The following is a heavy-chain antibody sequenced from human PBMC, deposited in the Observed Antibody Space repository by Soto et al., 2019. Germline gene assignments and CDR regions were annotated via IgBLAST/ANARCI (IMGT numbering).Heavy chain of an antibody. CDR1: GFAFRSYT. CDR3: ASATVVAATFDF. V-gene: IGHV3-21*01. CDR2: ISSGSSNI. D-gene: IGHD2-15*01. J-gene: IGHJ4*02. Sequence: EVQLVESGGGWVKPGGSLTLSCAASGFAFRSYTMNWVRQAPGKGLEWVASISSGSSNIYYADSVKGRFTISRDNAKNSLFLQMDSLRAEDSAVYYCASATVVAATFDFWGQGTLVTVSS.